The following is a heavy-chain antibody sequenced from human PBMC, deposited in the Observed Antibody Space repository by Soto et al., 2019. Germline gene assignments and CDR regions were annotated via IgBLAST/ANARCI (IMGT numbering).Heavy chain of an antibody. CDR3: ASHSRIPLNQRGAFDI. CDR1: GGTFSSYA. J-gene: IGHJ3*02. D-gene: IGHD2-2*01. CDR2: INAGIGNT. V-gene: IGHV1-3*01. Sequence: ASVKVSCKASGGTFSSYAISWVRQAPGQRLEWMGGINAGIGNTKYSQKFQGRVTITRDTSASTAYMEPSSLRSEDTAVYYCASHSRIPLNQRGAFDIWGQGTMVTVSS.